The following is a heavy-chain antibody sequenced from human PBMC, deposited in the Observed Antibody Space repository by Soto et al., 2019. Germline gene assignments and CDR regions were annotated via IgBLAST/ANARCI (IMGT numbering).Heavy chain of an antibody. CDR1: GDTFTSYD. V-gene: IGHV1-8*01. CDR2: MNTNSDDT. J-gene: IGHJ6*02. D-gene: IGHD6-13*01. CDR3: AREWSAAGHFYGMDV. Sequence: GASVKVSCKTSGDTFTSYDINWVRQAPGQGLEWVGWMNTNSDDTRSAQKFRGRLTLTRDKSMRAVYMKLSNLRPDDSAVYYCAREWSAAGHFYGMDVWGQGTTVTVSS.